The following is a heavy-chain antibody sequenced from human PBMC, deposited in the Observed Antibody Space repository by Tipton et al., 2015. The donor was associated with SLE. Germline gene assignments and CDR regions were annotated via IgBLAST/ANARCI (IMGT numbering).Heavy chain of an antibody. V-gene: IGHV4-34*01. D-gene: IGHD6-13*01. CDR3: ARASRIAAVDY. Sequence: SRVTISVDTSKNQFSLKLSSVTAADTAVYYCARASRIAAVDYWGQGTLVTVSS. J-gene: IGHJ4*02.